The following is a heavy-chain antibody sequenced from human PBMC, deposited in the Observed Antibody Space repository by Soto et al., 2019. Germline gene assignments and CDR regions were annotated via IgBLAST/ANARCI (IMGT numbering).Heavy chain of an antibody. J-gene: IGHJ4*02. CDR3: ARGETNCSSTSCYFDY. CDR1: GFTFSSYD. V-gene: IGHV3-13*01. Sequence: PGGSLRLSCAASGFTFSSYDMHWVRQATGKGLEWVSAIGTAGDTYYPGSVKGRFTISRENAKNSLYLQMNSLRAGDTAVYYCARGETNCSSTSCYFDYWGQGTLVTVLL. D-gene: IGHD2-2*01. CDR2: IGTAGDT.